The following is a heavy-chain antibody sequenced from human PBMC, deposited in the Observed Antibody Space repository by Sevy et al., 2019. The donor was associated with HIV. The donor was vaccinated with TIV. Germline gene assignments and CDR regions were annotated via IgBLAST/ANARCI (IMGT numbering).Heavy chain of an antibody. V-gene: IGHV3-23*01. J-gene: IGHJ3*02. Sequence: GGSLRLSCAASGFTFSNYAMNWVRQAPGKGLEWVSTIFDSFYGSGDITYYADSVKGGFTISRDNSKNTVFLQMNSLRAEDTAIYYCAGGRYDSSGSFDAFDIWGQGTMVTVSS. D-gene: IGHD3-22*01. CDR1: GFTFSNYA. CDR2: IFDSFYGSGDIT. CDR3: AGGRYDSSGSFDAFDI.